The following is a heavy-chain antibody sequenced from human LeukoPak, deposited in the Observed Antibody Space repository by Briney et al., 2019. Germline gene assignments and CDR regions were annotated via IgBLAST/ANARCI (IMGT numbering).Heavy chain of an antibody. D-gene: IGHD6-19*01. CDR3: ATSLFTSGWYYFDY. J-gene: IGHJ4*02. CDR2: IGGSGGST. Sequence: GGSLRLSCAASGFTFSTYAMNWVRLAPGKGLEWVSTIGGSGGSTYYADSVKGRFTISRDNSKNTLYLQMNSLRAEDTAVYYCATSLFTSGWYYFDYWGQGTLVTVSS. V-gene: IGHV3-23*01. CDR1: GFTFSTYA.